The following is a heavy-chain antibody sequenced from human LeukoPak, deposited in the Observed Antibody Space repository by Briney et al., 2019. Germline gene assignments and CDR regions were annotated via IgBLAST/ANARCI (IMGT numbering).Heavy chain of an antibody. V-gene: IGHV4-38-2*02. Sequence: SETLSLTCTVSGYSLASGYFWAWIRQPPRGGLEWLGSIYPTGTTYYNPSLESRVTLSVDASKNQFSLNLNSLTAADTAVYYCARDPRTGFDTWGQGILLTVSS. CDR3: ARDPRTGFDT. J-gene: IGHJ5*02. CDR1: GYSLASGYF. CDR2: IYPTGTT.